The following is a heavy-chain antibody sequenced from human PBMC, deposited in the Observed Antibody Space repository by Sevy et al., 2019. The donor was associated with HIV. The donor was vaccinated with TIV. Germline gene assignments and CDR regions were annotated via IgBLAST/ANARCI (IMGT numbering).Heavy chain of an antibody. CDR3: AREGGASRAWFENWFGP. V-gene: IGHV4-4*07. J-gene: IGHJ5*02. CDR1: GGSITSYS. Sequence: SETLSLTCTVSGGSITSYSWSWIWQPAGKGLEWLGRIYSNGNSNYNPSLKSRVTMSVETSKNQFSLKLTSVNAADTAVYFCAREGGASRAWFENWFGPWGQGTLVTVSS. CDR2: IYSNGNS. D-gene: IGHD6-19*01.